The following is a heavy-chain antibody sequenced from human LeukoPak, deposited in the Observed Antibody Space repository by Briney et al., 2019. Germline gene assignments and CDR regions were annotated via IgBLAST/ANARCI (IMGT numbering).Heavy chain of an antibody. CDR1: GYTFTTNYY. Sequence: ASVKVPCKASGYTFTTNYYMDWVRQAPGQGLEWMGRISPSGGTTTYAQRFQGRDTMTRDTSTSTVYMELSSLTSEDTAVYYCARRFLNAFDIWGQGTMVTVSS. CDR2: ISPSGGTT. D-gene: IGHD2-21*01. CDR3: ARRFLNAFDI. V-gene: IGHV1-46*01. J-gene: IGHJ3*02.